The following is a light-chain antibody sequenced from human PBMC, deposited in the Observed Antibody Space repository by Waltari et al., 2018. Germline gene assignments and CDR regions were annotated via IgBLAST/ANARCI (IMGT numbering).Light chain of an antibody. CDR2: EVS. Sequence: QSALTQPASVSGSPGQSITISSTGTSSDVGGYNYVPWYQQHPGKAPKLMIYEVSNRPSGLSNRFSGSKSGNTASLTISGLQAEDEADYYCSSYTTSSTVVFGGGTKLTVL. J-gene: IGLJ3*02. CDR1: SSDVGGYNY. CDR3: SSYTTSSTVV. V-gene: IGLV2-14*01.